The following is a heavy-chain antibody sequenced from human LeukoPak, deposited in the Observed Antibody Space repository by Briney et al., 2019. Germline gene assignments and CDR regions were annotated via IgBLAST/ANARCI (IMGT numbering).Heavy chain of an antibody. CDR3: AKHRGVHPPYYMDV. D-gene: IGHD3-10*01. Sequence: PGGSLRLSCAASGFTFSSHAMSWVRQGPGQGLQWVSLLHNDGVTTYYADSVRGRFTISRDNSNNTLYLKMNILRAEDTAIYYCAKHRGVHPPYYMDVWGKGTTVTVSS. CDR1: GFTFSSHA. V-gene: IGHV3-23*01. J-gene: IGHJ6*03. CDR2: LHNDGVTT.